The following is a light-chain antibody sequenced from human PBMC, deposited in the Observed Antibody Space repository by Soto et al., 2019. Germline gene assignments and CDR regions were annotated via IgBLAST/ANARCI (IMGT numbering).Light chain of an antibody. CDR2: GAS. CDR1: QSVGSD. Sequence: IVVSESPATLAASPGESATLSCRASQSVGSDLAWYQQKPGQAPRLVIYGASNRATGIPDRFSGSGSGTDFTLTISRLEPEDFAVYYCQQYGSSGTFGQGTKV. J-gene: IGKJ1*01. V-gene: IGKV3-20*01. CDR3: QQYGSSGT.